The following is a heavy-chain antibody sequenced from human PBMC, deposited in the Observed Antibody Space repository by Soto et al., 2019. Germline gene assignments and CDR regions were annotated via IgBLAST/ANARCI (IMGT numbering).Heavy chain of an antibody. CDR1: GYTFTSYG. J-gene: IGHJ4*02. D-gene: IGHD6-13*01. CDR3: ARDSRAGYTGTPFDY. CDR2: ISAYNGNT. V-gene: IGHV1-18*01. Sequence: QVQLVQSGAEVKKPGASVKVSCKASGYTFTSYGISWVRQAPGQGLEWMGWISAYNGNTNYAQKLQGRVTMTTDTSTSTAYMGLRSLRSDDTAVYYCARDSRAGYTGTPFDYWGQGTLVTVSS.